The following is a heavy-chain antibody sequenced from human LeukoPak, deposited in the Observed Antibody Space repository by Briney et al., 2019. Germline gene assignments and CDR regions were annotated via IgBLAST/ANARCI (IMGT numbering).Heavy chain of an antibody. Sequence: ASVKVSCKASGYTFTSYYMHWVRQAPGQGLEWMGWINPNSGGTNYAQKFQGWVTMTRDTSISTAYMELSRLRSDDTAVYYCARSDSSGYYENWGQGTLVTVSS. CDR1: GYTFTSYY. D-gene: IGHD3-22*01. V-gene: IGHV1-2*04. CDR3: ARSDSSGYYEN. CDR2: INPNSGGT. J-gene: IGHJ4*02.